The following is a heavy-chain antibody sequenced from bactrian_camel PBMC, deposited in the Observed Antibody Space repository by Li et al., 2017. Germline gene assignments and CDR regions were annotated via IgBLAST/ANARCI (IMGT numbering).Heavy chain of an antibody. Sequence: HVQLVESGGGSVQAGGSLRLSCEVSGHTVSNYCMAWFRQAPGQSRRGVGAIGTDGSTVYVDSVKGRFTSSKDNAKNTLFLQMNSLTPEDTAMYYCAAVAEGRTVEGGVSLWTLFESGYWGQGTQVTVS. V-gene: IGHV3S55*01. J-gene: IGHJ4*01. CDR2: IGTDGST. CDR1: GHTVSNYC. CDR3: AAVAEGRTVEGGVSLWTLFESGY. D-gene: IGHD3*01.